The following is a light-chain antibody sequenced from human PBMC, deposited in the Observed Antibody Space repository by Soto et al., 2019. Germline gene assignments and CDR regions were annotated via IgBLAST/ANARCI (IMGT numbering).Light chain of an antibody. J-gene: IGLJ3*02. CDR3: SSYAGSNNVV. CDR2: EVN. Sequence: QSALTQPPSASGSPGQSVAISCTGTSSDVGGYDYVSWYQQHPSKAPKLLIYEVNKRPSEVSDRFSGSRSGNTASLTVSGLQAEDEADYYCSSYAGSNNVVFGGGTKLTVL. V-gene: IGLV2-8*01. CDR1: SSDVGGYDY.